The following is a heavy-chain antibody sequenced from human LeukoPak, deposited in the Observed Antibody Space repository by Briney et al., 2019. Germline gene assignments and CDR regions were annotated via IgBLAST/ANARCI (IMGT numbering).Heavy chain of an antibody. Sequence: GGSLRLSCAASGFSVSSNFMSWVRQAPGKGPEWVSLIYSGSDTYYADSVKGRFTISRDNSKNTVYLQMNSLRVEDTAVYYCARDGTAQQLVHYFDYWGQGTLVTVSS. D-gene: IGHD6-13*01. CDR1: GFSVSSNF. CDR3: ARDGTAQQLVHYFDY. J-gene: IGHJ4*02. CDR2: IYSGSDT. V-gene: IGHV3-53*01.